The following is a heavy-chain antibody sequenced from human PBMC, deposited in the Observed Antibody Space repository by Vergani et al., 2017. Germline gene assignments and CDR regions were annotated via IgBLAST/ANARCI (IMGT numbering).Heavy chain of an antibody. CDR3: ARDSGHLGYCSSTSCYLYGMDV. V-gene: IGHV3-21*01. CDR2: ISSSSSYI. D-gene: IGHD2-2*01. Sequence: VQLVESGGGVVQPGTSLRLSCVVSGFALNRHAMYWVRQAPGKGLEWVSSISSSSSYIYYADSVKGRFTISRDNAKNSLYLQMNSLRAEDTAVYYCARDSGHLGYCSSTSCYLYGMDVWGQGTTVTVSS. CDR1: GFALNRHA. J-gene: IGHJ6*02.